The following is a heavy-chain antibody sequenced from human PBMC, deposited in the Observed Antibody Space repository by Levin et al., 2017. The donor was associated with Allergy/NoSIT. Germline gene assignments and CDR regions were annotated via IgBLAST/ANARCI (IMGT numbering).Heavy chain of an antibody. CDR3: AKDLGDCGGDCYYYFDY. V-gene: IGHV3-30*18. CDR2: ISYDGSKK. CDR1: GFTFSSYG. D-gene: IGHD2-21*02. Sequence: GESLKISCAASGFTFSSYGMHWVRQAPGKGLEWVAVISYDGSKKYYADSVKGRFTISRDNSKNTLYLQMNSLRAEDTAVYYCAKDLGDCGGDCYYYFDYWGQGTLVTVSS. J-gene: IGHJ4*02.